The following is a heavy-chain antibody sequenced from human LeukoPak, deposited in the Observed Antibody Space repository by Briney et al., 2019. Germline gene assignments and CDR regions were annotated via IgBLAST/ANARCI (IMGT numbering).Heavy chain of an antibody. CDR2: IYYTGST. D-gene: IGHD2-2*01. CDR3: ARFSDHQLRSGYYYYMDV. J-gene: IGHJ6*03. CDR1: GGSIRSYY. Sequence: SETLSLTCTVSGGSIRSYYWSWVRQPPGKGLEYIGHIYYTGSTDYNPSLKSRVTRSLDTSENQFSLKLSSVTAADTAVYSCARFSDHQLRSGYYYYMDVWGKGTTVTVSS. V-gene: IGHV4-59*01.